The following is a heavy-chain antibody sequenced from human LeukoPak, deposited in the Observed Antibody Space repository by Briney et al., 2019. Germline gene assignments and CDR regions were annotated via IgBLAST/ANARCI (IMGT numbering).Heavy chain of an antibody. D-gene: IGHD1-26*01. CDR2: IKQDGSEK. CDR3: AREDARSYYGGAFDY. CDR1: GFTFSSYW. J-gene: IGHJ4*02. Sequence: PEGSLRLSCAASGFTFSSYWMSWVRQAPGKGLEWVVNIKQDGSEKYYVDSVKGRFTISRDNAKNSLYLQMNSLRAEDTAVYYCAREDARSYYGGAFDYWGQGTLVTVSS. V-gene: IGHV3-7*01.